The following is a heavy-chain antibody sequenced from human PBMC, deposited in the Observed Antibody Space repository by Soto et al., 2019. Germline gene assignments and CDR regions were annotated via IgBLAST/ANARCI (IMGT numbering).Heavy chain of an antibody. CDR2: INQDGSER. D-gene: IGHD2-15*01. CDR3: ARGDIVVVVAAGGMDV. Sequence: GGSLRLSCVASGFAFSNYWMTWVRQAPGKGLEWVANINQDGSERTHVDSVKGRFTVSRDNAKNSLYLEMNRLRAEDTAVYYCARGDIVVVVAAGGMDVWGQGTTVTVSS. V-gene: IGHV3-7*01. J-gene: IGHJ6*02. CDR1: GFAFSNYW.